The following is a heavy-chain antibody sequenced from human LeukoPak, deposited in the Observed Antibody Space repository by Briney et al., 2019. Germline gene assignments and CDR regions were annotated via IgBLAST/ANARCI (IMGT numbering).Heavy chain of an antibody. V-gene: IGHV1-2*02. Sequence: ASVKVSCKASGYTFSGYYMHWVRQAPGQGIEWMGWIYPNSGDTTYAQKFQGRVTMTRDTSISTAYMDLSRLRSDDTAVYYCARYQRDSFHICGQGTMVTVSS. CDR3: ARYQRDSFHI. CDR1: GYTFSGYY. CDR2: IYPNSGDT. J-gene: IGHJ3*02.